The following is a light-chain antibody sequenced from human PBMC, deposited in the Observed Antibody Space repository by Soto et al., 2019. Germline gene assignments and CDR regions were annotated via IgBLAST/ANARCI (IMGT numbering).Light chain of an antibody. CDR1: SSNIGAGYD. V-gene: IGLV1-40*01. CDR3: QSYDRSLSGVV. Sequence: QSVLTQPPSVSGAPGQRVTISCTGSSSNIGAGYDVHWYQQLPGTAPKLLISANSNRPSGVPDRFSGSKSGTSASLAITGLQAEDEADYYCQSYDRSLSGVVFGGGTKLTVL. CDR2: ANS. J-gene: IGLJ2*01.